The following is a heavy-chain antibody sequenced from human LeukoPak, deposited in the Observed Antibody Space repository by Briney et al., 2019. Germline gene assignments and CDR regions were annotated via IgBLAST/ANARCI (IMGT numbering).Heavy chain of an antibody. D-gene: IGHD2-2*01. Sequence: SETLSLTGAVYGGSFSGYYWSWIRQPPGKGLEWIGEINHSGSTNYNPSLKSRVTISVDTSKNQFSLKLFSVTAADTAVYYCARGPTSTTRVLYVRFEPWAREPWSPSPQ. V-gene: IGHV4-34*01. J-gene: IGHJ5*02. CDR1: GGSFSGYY. CDR3: ARGPTSTTRVLYVRFEP. CDR2: INHSGST.